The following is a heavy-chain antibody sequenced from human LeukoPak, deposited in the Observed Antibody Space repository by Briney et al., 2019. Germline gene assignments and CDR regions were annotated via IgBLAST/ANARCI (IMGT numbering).Heavy chain of an antibody. J-gene: IGHJ4*02. V-gene: IGHV6-1*01. Sequence: SQTLSLTCAISGDSVSSNSAAWNWIRQSPSRGLEWLGRTYYRSKWSNDYAVSVKSRITINPDTSRNQFSLQLNSVTPEDTAVYYCARYNYDSRGYYYYYFDYWGQGTLVTVSS. CDR1: GDSVSSNSAA. CDR2: TYYRSKWSN. D-gene: IGHD3-22*01. CDR3: ARYNYDSRGYYYYYFDY.